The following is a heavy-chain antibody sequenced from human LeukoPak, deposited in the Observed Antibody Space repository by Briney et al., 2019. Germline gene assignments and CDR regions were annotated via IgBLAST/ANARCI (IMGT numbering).Heavy chain of an antibody. CDR2: ISANGGST. CDR3: ARSLRFLEWLKNFDY. J-gene: IGHJ4*02. D-gene: IGHD3-3*01. Sequence: GESLRLSCGASGFTFSSYAMSWVRQAPGKGLEWVSAISANGGSTYYADSAKGRFTISRDNAKNSLYLQMNSLRAEDTAVYYCARSLRFLEWLKNFDYWGQGTLVTVS. V-gene: IGHV3-23*01. CDR1: GFTFSSYA.